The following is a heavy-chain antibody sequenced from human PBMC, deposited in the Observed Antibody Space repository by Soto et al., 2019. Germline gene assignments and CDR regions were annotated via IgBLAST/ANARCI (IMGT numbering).Heavy chain of an antibody. V-gene: IGHV3-53*01. J-gene: IGHJ4*02. Sequence: GGSLRLSCAASGFTVSSNYMSWVRQAPGKGLEWVSVIYSGGSTYYADSVKGRFTISRDNSKNTLYLQMNSLRAEDTAVYYCAMAVRVPAAKVYFYYWGQGTLVTVSS. D-gene: IGHD2-2*01. CDR1: GFTVSSNY. CDR3: AMAVRVPAAKVYFYY. CDR2: IYSGGST.